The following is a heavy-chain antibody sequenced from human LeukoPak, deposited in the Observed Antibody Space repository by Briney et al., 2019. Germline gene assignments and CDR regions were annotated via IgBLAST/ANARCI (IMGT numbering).Heavy chain of an antibody. CDR1: GYTFTGYY. J-gene: IGHJ4*02. Sequence: ASVKVSCKASGYTFTGYYMHWVRQAPGQGLEWMGRINPDSGGTNYAQKFQGRVTMTRDTSISTAYMKPSRLSSDDTAVYYCASLAFDYYDSSGYELWGQGTLVTVSS. D-gene: IGHD3-22*01. CDR2: INPDSGGT. V-gene: IGHV1-2*06. CDR3: ASLAFDYYDSSGYEL.